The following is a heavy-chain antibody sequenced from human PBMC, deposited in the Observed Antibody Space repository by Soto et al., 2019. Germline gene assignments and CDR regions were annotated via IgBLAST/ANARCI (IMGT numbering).Heavy chain of an antibody. J-gene: IGHJ4*02. CDR2: AYHNGLT. Sequence: QVQLQESGPGLVKPSGTLSLTCAVSGDSVTSNVWWSWVRQPPGKGLEWIGEAYHNGLTDYNPSLKSRVTMSVDTSKNEFSLKLTSLTAADTAIYSCARAAAERGKSDRFDYWGQGTLVTVSS. CDR1: GDSVTSNVW. D-gene: IGHD2-15*01. CDR3: ARAAAERGKSDRFDY. V-gene: IGHV4-4*02.